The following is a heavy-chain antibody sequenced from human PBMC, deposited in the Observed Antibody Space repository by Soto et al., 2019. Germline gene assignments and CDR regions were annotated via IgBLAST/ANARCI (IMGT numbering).Heavy chain of an antibody. Sequence: SETLSLTCAVYGGSFSGYYWSWIRQPPGKGLEWIGEINHSGSTNYNPSLKSRVTISVDTSKNQFSLKLSSVTAADTAVYYCAMQRDVLLWFGELLPSDSAGYWGQGTLVTVSS. CDR2: INHSGST. J-gene: IGHJ4*02. D-gene: IGHD3-10*01. CDR1: GGSFSGYY. CDR3: AMQRDVLLWFGELLPSDSAGY. V-gene: IGHV4-34*01.